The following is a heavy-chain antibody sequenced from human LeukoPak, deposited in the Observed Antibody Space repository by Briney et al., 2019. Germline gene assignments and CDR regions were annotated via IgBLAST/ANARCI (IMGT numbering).Heavy chain of an antibody. Sequence: PSETLSLTCTVSGGSISSSSYYWGWIRQPPGKGLEWIGSIYYSGSTYYNPSLKSRVTISVDTSKNQFSLKLSSVTAADTAVYYCARDLADSSGIDYWGQGTLVTVSS. D-gene: IGHD3-22*01. CDR1: GGSISSSSYY. J-gene: IGHJ4*02. CDR3: ARDLADSSGIDY. V-gene: IGHV4-39*07. CDR2: IYYSGST.